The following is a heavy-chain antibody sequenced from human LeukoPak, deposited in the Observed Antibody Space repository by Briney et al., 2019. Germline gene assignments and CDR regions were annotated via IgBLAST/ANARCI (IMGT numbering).Heavy chain of an antibody. V-gene: IGHV3-30*02. Sequence: GGCLRLSCGVSGMTFDRHGMHWVRQSPGKGLEWVAFVRYDGSNKYHADSVKGRFTISRDNSKNTLYLQMNSLRAEDTAVYYCARDANYYDSSGYYYIDYWGQGTLVTVSS. J-gene: IGHJ4*02. D-gene: IGHD3-22*01. CDR1: GMTFDRHG. CDR3: ARDANYYDSSGYYYIDY. CDR2: VRYDGSNK.